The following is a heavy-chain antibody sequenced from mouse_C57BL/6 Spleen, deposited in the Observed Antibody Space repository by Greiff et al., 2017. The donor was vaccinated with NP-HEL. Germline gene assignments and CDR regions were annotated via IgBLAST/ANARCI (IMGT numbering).Heavy chain of an antibody. D-gene: IGHD4-1*01. V-gene: IGHV1-54*01. J-gene: IGHJ2*01. CDR2: INPGSGGT. CDR3: AREELGPFDY. CDR1: GYAFTNYL. Sequence: VKLLESGAELVRPGTSVKVSCKASGYAFTNYLIEWVKQRPGQGLEWIGVINPGSGGTNYNEKFKGKATLTADKSSSTAYMQLSSLTSEDSAVYFCAREELGPFDYWGQGTTLTVSS.